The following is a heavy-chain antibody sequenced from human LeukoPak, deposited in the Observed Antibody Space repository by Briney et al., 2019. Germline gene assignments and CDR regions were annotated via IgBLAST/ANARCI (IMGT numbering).Heavy chain of an antibody. Sequence: ASVKVSCKASGYTFTNYYIHWVRQAPGQGLEWMGWINPNSGGTNYAQKFQGRVTMTRDTSTSTVYMELSSLGSEDTAVYYCARTRGYSDYELDYWGQGTLVTVSS. CDR2: INPNSGGT. D-gene: IGHD5-12*01. CDR3: ARTRGYSDYELDY. CDR1: GYTFTNYY. V-gene: IGHV1-2*02. J-gene: IGHJ4*02.